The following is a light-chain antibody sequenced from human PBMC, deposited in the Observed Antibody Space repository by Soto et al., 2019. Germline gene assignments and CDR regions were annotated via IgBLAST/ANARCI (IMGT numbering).Light chain of an antibody. V-gene: IGLV2-8*01. J-gene: IGLJ2*01. CDR2: EVT. Sequence: QSALTQPPSASGSPGQSVTISCTGTSSDAGGHNFVSWYQQHPGKAPKFLIYEVTKRPSGVPDRFSGSKSGITASLTVAGLQADDEAYYYCSAYAGNNTPVIFGGGTQLTVL. CDR1: SSDAGGHNF. CDR3: SAYAGNNTPVI.